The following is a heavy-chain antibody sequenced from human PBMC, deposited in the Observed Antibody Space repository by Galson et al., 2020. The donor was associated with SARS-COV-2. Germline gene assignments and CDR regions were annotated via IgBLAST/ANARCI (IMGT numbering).Heavy chain of an antibody. D-gene: IGHD1-20*01. CDR2: TSYDGSKK. Sequence: GGSLRLSCVASGFTFSNYVMHWVRQAPGKGLEWVAVTSYDGSKKYYADSVKGRFTFSRDNSKNTAHLQMNSLRPEDTAVYYCAREYIPGSRSAVLPWYNYGMDVWGQGTTGTGPS. CDR3: AREYIPGSRSAVLPWYNYGMDV. J-gene: IGHJ6*02. V-gene: IGHV3-30*03. CDR1: GFTFSNYV.